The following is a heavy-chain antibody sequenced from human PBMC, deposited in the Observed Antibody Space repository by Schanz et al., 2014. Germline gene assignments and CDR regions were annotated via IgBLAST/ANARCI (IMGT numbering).Heavy chain of an antibody. D-gene: IGHD2-2*01. Sequence: VQLVESGGGVVQPGRSLRLSCAASGFTFSSFSMSWVRQAPGKGLELVSSLSTSRNYISYSDSVKGRFTISRDNSKNTLYLQMNSLRDEDTAMYYCAKRCSSTSCSHGAFDIWGQGTMVTVSS. V-gene: IGHV3-21*04. CDR3: AKRCSSTSCSHGAFDI. CDR2: LSTSRNYI. J-gene: IGHJ3*02. CDR1: GFTFSSFS.